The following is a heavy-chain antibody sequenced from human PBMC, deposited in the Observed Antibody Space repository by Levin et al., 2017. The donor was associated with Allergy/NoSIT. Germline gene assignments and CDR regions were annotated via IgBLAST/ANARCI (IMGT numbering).Heavy chain of an antibody. J-gene: IGHJ4*02. D-gene: IGHD3-16*01. V-gene: IGHV4-59*02. CDR3: ARASFGFQVLKPEF. Sequence: SQTLSLTCNVSGAYVTGYHWSWIRHSSGKGLEWIGKMYHGATTTHNPSFKSRVTLSIDTSKDQFFLRLNAVTAADTAVYYCARASFGFQVLKPEFWGQGKMVTVSS. CDR2: MYHGATT. CDR1: GAYVTGYH.